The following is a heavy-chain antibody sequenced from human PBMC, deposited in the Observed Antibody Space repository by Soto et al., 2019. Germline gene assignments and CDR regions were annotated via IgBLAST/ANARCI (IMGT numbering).Heavy chain of an antibody. CDR2: INAHSGGT. V-gene: IGHV1-2*02. CDR1: GYTLIGYY. Sequence: WASVKVSCKASGYTLIGYYIHWVRQAPGQGLEWMGWINAHSGGTEYAQKFQGRVTLTRDTSIATAYLTLTSLTSDDTALYYCAKDLTRQLAYWLDPWGQGTQVTVSS. D-gene: IGHD6-6*01. CDR3: AKDLTRQLAYWLDP. J-gene: IGHJ5*02.